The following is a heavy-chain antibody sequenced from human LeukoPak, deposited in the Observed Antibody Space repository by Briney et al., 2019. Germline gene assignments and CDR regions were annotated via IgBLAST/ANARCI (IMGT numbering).Heavy chain of an antibody. CDR2: FYYSGST. CDR3: ARLPDYGDSFFDY. Sequence: SETLSLTCAVSGGSISRGGYSWSWIRQPPGKGLEWIGYFYYSGSTNYNPSLKSRVTISVDTSKNQFSLKLSSVTAADTAVYYCARLPDYGDSFFDYWGQGTLVTVSS. J-gene: IGHJ4*02. D-gene: IGHD4-17*01. V-gene: IGHV4-30-4*07. CDR1: GGSISRGGYS.